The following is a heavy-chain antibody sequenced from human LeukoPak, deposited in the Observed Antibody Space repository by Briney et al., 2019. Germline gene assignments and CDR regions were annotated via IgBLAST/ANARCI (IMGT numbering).Heavy chain of an antibody. D-gene: IGHD6-19*01. J-gene: IGHJ4*02. CDR2: IYTSGST. CDR3: AKDGSHEIAVAGDY. Sequence: SETLSLTCTVSGGSISSYYWSWIRQPAGKGLEWIGRIYTSGSTNYNPSLKSRVTMSVDTSKNQFSLKLSSVTAADTAVYYCAKDGSHEIAVAGDYWGQGTLVTVSS. V-gene: IGHV4-4*07. CDR1: GGSISSYY.